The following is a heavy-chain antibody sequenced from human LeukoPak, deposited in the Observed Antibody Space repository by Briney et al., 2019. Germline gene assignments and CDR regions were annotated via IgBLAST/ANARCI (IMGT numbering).Heavy chain of an antibody. CDR1: GGSISSSSYY. J-gene: IGHJ4*02. Sequence: SETLSLTCTVSGGSISSSSYYWGWIRQPPGKGLEWIGCIYYSGSTYYNPSLKSRVTISVDTSKNQFSLKLSSVTAADTAVYYCARQWIQLSSSNYFHYWGQGTLVTVSS. CDR3: ARQWIQLSSSNYFHY. V-gene: IGHV4-39*01. D-gene: IGHD5-18*01. CDR2: IYYSGST.